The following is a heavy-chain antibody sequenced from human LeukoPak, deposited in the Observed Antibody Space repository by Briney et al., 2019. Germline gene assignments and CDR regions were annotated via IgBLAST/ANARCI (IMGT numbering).Heavy chain of an antibody. CDR2: INHSGST. V-gene: IGHV4-34*01. CDR1: GGSFSGYY. Sequence: SETLSLTCAVYGGSFSGYYWSWIRQPPGKGLEWIGEINHSGSTNYNPSLESRVTISVDTSKNQFSLKLSSVTAADTAVYYCARGLHYDFWSGYLQVGGTTGRFDPWGQGTLVTVSS. J-gene: IGHJ5*02. CDR3: ARGLHYDFWSGYLQVGGTTGRFDP. D-gene: IGHD3-3*01.